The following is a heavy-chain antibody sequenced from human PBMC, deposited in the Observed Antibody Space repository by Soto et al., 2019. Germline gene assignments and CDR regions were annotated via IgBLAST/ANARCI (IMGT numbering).Heavy chain of an antibody. CDR2: ISSSGATK. CDR1: GFTLTTYN. D-gene: IGHD3-22*01. Sequence: PGGSLRLSCAASGFTLTTYNMNWVRQAPGKGLEWVSFISSSGATKYYADSVEGRFTIFRDNTKSSLYLEMNSLRDGDTALFYFARNHYHSSGYYYLDYWGQGALVTVSS. CDR3: ARNHYHSSGYYYLDY. V-gene: IGHV3-48*02. J-gene: IGHJ4*02.